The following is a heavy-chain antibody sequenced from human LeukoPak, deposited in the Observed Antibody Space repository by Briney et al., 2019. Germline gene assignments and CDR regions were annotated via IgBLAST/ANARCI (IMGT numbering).Heavy chain of an antibody. CDR3: ARTSSVNAFDI. V-gene: IGHV1-18*01. CDR1: GGTFSSYA. J-gene: IGHJ3*02. D-gene: IGHD3-22*01. CDR2: ISAYNGNT. Sequence: ASVKVSCKASGGTFSSYAISWVRQAPGQGLEWMGWISAYNGNTNYAQKLQGRVTMTTDTSTSTAYMELRSLRSDDTAVYYCARTSSVNAFDIWGQGTMVTVSS.